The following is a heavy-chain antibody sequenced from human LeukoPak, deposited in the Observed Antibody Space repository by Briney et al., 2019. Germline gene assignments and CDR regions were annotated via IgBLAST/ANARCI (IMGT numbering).Heavy chain of an antibody. CDR3: AKDSGELLVLYYFDY. D-gene: IGHD1-26*01. Sequence: GGSLRLSCAASGFTFSSYAMSWVRQAPGKGLQWVSTISNSDGNTYYADSVKGRFTISRDNSKNTLYLQMNSLRAEDTAVYYCAKDSGELLVLYYFDYWGQGTLVTVSS. CDR1: GFTFSSYA. V-gene: IGHV3-23*01. CDR2: ISNSDGNT. J-gene: IGHJ4*02.